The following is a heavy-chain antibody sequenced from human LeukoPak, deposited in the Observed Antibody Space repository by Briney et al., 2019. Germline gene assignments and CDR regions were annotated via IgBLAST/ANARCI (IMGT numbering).Heavy chain of an antibody. CDR1: GFTFGSYA. CDR3: AKAVPKTIFGVAIGYYFDY. CDR2: ISGSGGST. V-gene: IGHV3-23*01. D-gene: IGHD3-3*01. J-gene: IGHJ4*02. Sequence: GGSLRLSCAASGFTFGSYAMSWVRQAPGKGLEWVSAISGSGGSTYYADSVKGRLTISRDNSKNTLYLQMNSLRAEDTAVYYCAKAVPKTIFGVAIGYYFDYWGQGTLVTVSS.